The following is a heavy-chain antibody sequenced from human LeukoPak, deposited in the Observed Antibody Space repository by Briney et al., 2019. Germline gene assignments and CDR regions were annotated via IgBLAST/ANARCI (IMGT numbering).Heavy chain of an antibody. Sequence: PGGSLRLSCAASGFTFSSYGMHWVRQAPGKGLEWLAVIWYDGSRRNYIDSVKDRFTISRDNSKNMVYPQMNSLRAEDTAVYYCGRDQTTRGSPKPNWFDPWGQGTLVTVSS. J-gene: IGHJ5*02. D-gene: IGHD3-16*01. V-gene: IGHV3-33*01. CDR1: GFTFSSYG. CDR2: IWYDGSRR. CDR3: GRDQTTRGSPKPNWFDP.